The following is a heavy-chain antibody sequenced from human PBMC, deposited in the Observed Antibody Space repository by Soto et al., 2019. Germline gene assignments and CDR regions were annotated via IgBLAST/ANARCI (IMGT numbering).Heavy chain of an antibody. CDR3: AIDWNCTQTVCYNVFDP. D-gene: IGHD2-8*01. V-gene: IGHV1-18*01. J-gene: IGHJ5*02. CDR2: ISTSNGKT. Sequence: QVHLVQSGAEVKKPGASVKVSCKASGYSFTKFGISWVRQGPGQGLEWMGWISTSNGKTNYAQKFQGRVIVTTDTSTNTAYMELRSMRSDDTAVYYCAIDWNCTQTVCYNVFDPWGQGTPVTVSS. CDR1: GYSFTKFG.